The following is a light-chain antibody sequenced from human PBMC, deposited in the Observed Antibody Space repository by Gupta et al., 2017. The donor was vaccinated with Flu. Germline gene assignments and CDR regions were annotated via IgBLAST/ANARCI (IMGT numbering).Light chain of an antibody. J-gene: IGKJ1*01. CDR2: KAS. Sequence: YPPTLSATIGDRVTINCRASQSINVWVAWYQQKPGKAPKLLIYKASTLHSGVPSRFSGSGSGTEFTLNINSLQPDDFATYYCQQYNRNWTFGQGTKVEIK. V-gene: IGKV1-5*03. CDR1: QSINVW. CDR3: QQYNRNWT.